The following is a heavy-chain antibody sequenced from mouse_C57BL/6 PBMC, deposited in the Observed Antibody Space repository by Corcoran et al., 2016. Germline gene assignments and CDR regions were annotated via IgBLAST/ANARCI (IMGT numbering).Heavy chain of an antibody. CDR1: GYTFTDYY. D-gene: IGHD3-1*01. J-gene: IGHJ2*01. CDR3: ARGAN. Sequence: EVQLQQSGPELVKPGASVKITCKASGYTFTDYYMNWVKQSHGKSLEWIGDINPNNGGTSYNQKFKGKATLTVDKSSSTAYMELRSLTSEDSAVYYCARGANWGQGTTLTVSS. V-gene: IGHV1-26*01. CDR2: INPNNGGT.